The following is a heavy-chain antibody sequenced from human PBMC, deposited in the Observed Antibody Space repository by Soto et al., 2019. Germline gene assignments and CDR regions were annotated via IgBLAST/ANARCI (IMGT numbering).Heavy chain of an antibody. D-gene: IGHD6-13*01. J-gene: IGHJ4*02. V-gene: IGHV1-18*01. CDR3: ARFFGYSSSWYYFDY. Sequence: ASVKVSCKASGYTFTSYGISWVRQAPGQGLEWMGWISAYNGNTNYAQKLQGRVTMTTDTSTSTAYMELRSLRSDDTAVYYCARFFGYSSSWYYFDYWGQGTLVTVSS. CDR1: GYTFTSYG. CDR2: ISAYNGNT.